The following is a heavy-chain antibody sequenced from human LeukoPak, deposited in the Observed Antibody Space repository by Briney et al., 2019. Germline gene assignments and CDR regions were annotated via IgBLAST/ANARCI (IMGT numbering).Heavy chain of an antibody. D-gene: IGHD5-12*01. J-gene: IGHJ4*02. CDR3: FVASSGKPF. CDR1: GYTFTAYY. CDR2: ITTNSGGT. Sequence: GASVKVSCKAFGYTFTAYYLHWVRQAPGQGLEWMGRITTNSGGTTYAQSFQGRVTMTRDTSISTAYMEMDRLTSDDTAIYYCFVASSGKPFWGQGTLVTVSS. V-gene: IGHV1-2*06.